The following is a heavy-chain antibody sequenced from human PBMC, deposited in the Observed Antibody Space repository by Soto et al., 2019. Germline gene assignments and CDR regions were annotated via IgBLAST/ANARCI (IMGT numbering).Heavy chain of an antibody. D-gene: IGHD3-10*01. CDR3: AKALDYYGSGGRHYFDY. V-gene: IGHV3-23*01. Sequence: EVQLLESGGGLVQPGGSLRLSCAASGFTFSSYAMSWVRQAPGKGLEWVSAINGSGGSTYYADSVKGRFTISRDNSKKALYLQMNDLRAEDTAVYYCAKALDYYGSGGRHYFDYWGQGTLVTVSS. CDR1: GFTFSSYA. J-gene: IGHJ4*02. CDR2: INGSGGST.